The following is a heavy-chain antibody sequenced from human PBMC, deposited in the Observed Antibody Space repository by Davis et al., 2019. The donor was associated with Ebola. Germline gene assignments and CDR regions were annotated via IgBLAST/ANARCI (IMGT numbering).Heavy chain of an antibody. D-gene: IGHD3-22*01. CDR1: GGTFSSYA. Sequence: SVKVSCKASGGTFSSYAISWVRQAPGQGLEWMGGIIPIFGTANYAQKFQGRVTITADESTSTAYMELSSLRSEDTAVYYCARVSFKWLPLTYYMDVWGKGTTVTVSS. J-gene: IGHJ6*03. CDR2: IIPIFGTA. CDR3: ARVSFKWLPLTYYMDV. V-gene: IGHV1-69*13.